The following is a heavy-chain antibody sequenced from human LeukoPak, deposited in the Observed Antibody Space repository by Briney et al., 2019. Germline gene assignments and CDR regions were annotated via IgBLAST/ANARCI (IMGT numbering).Heavy chain of an antibody. CDR2: IYYSGST. CDR3: ARQVVAARGYFQH. Sequence: PSETLSLTSTVSGGSISSYYWSWIRQPPGKGLEWIGYIYYSGSTNYNPSLKSRVTISVDTSKNQFSLKLSSVTAADTAVYYRARQVVAARGYFQHWGQGTLVIVSS. CDR1: GGSISSYY. J-gene: IGHJ1*01. D-gene: IGHD2-15*01. V-gene: IGHV4-59*01.